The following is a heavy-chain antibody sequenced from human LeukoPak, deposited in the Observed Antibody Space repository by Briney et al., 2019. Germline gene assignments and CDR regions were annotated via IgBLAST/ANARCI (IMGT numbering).Heavy chain of an antibody. D-gene: IGHD3-22*01. CDR2: ISAYNGNT. V-gene: IGHV1-18*01. CDR1: GYTFTSYG. CDR3: ARRITMIGSDY. J-gene: IGHJ4*02. Sequence: EASVTVSCTASGYTFTSYGISWVRQAPGQGLEWMGWISAYNGNTNYAQKLQGRVTMTTDTSTSTAYMELRSLRSDDTAVYYCARRITMIGSDYWGQGTLVTVSS.